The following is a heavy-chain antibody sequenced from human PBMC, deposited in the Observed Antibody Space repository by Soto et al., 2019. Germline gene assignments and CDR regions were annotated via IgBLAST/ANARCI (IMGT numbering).Heavy chain of an antibody. Sequence: QVQLVESGGGVVQPGGSLRLSCVASGFTFNNYGIHWVRQAPGKGLDWVAVISNDGNTKYYADSIKGRFTISRDNSKNTLYLHLNSLRPEDTAVYYCVKDYYDTLASYYGPDYWGQGTLVTVSS. CDR2: ISNDGNTK. J-gene: IGHJ4*02. D-gene: IGHD3-9*01. CDR1: GFTFNNYG. CDR3: VKDYYDTLASYYGPDY. V-gene: IGHV3-30*18.